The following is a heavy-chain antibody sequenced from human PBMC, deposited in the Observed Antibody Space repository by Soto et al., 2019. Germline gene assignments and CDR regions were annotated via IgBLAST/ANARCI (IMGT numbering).Heavy chain of an antibody. CDR2: IDNAGSTT. CDR1: GFTFTVYS. CDR3: ARDRLVYDSGGGPNSASGLDV. V-gene: IGHV3-74*01. D-gene: IGHD3-22*01. J-gene: IGHJ6*02. Sequence: VQLVESGGGLVQPGGSLRLSCAVSGFTFTVYSMHWVRQAPGKGLVWVARIDNAGSTTSYADSVKVRFTISRDNAKRTLFLQMYSLRAEDTAVYYCARDRLVYDSGGGPNSASGLDVWGRGTTVTVSS.